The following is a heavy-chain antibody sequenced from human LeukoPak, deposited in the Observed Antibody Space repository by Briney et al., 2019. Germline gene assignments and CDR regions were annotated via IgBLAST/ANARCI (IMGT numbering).Heavy chain of an antibody. CDR1: GYTFTGYY. CDR3: ARDQAYYYDSSPKVRVYYYGMDV. J-gene: IGHJ6*02. D-gene: IGHD3-22*01. Sequence: GASVTVSCTASGYTFTGYYMHWVRQAPGQGLEWMGWINPNSGGTNYAQKFQGRVTMTRDTSISTAYMELSRLRSDDTAVYYCARDQAYYYDSSPKVRVYYYGMDVWGQGTTVTVSS. V-gene: IGHV1-2*02. CDR2: INPNSGGT.